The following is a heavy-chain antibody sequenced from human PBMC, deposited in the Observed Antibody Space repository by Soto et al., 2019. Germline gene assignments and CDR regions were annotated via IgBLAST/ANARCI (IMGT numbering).Heavy chain of an antibody. CDR1: GGTFSSHS. D-gene: IGHD1-1*01. CDR3: ATGSFTSTGGRIGYHYNAMDV. V-gene: IGHV1-69*13. CDR2: IIPIFGPA. Sequence: SVKVSCKSSGGTFSSHSINWVRQAPGQGLEWMGGIIPIFGPADFAKKFQGRVTITADESTTTAYMELSSLTSEDAAVYYCATGSFTSTGGRIGYHYNAMDVWGQGTTVTVSS. J-gene: IGHJ6*02.